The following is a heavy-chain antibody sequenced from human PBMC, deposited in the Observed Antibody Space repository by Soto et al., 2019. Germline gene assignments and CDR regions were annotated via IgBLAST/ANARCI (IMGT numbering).Heavy chain of an antibody. D-gene: IGHD6-19*01. CDR3: SRGHYSSGWPIDH. CDR2: VFHSATN. CDR1: GDSFSDYY. V-gene: IGHV4-59*01. Sequence: QVQLQESGPGLVKPSETLTLTCTVSGDSFSDYYWNWIRQFPGKGLEWIGFVFHSATNSYNPSLKTRVAISDDTSTKQFSIRLTSVTAADTAIYCCSRGHYSSGWPIDHWGQGILVTVAS. J-gene: IGHJ4*02.